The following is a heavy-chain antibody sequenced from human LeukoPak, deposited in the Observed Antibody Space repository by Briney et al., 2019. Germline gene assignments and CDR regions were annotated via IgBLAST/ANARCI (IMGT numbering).Heavy chain of an antibody. CDR3: ARRTSGSGSFSFDY. J-gene: IGHJ4*02. CDR2: NYYSGST. D-gene: IGHD3-10*01. Sequence: SETLSLTCTVSGGSISSSSYYWGWIRQPPGKGLEWIGSNYYSGSTYYNPSLKSRVTISVDTSKNQFSLKLSSVTAADAAVYYCARRTSGSGSFSFDYWGQGTLVTVPS. V-gene: IGHV4-39*01. CDR1: GGSISSSSYY.